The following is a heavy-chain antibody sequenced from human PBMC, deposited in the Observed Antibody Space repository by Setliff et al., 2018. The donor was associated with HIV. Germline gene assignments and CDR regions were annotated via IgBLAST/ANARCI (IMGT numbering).Heavy chain of an antibody. CDR1: GIPIDRVYS. CDR3: ARDRGSSEDAFDI. D-gene: IGHD2-2*01. CDR2: ISHSGST. V-gene: IGHV4-38-2*02. Sequence: PSETLSLTCGVSGIPIDRVYSWAWIRQPPGKGLEWIGTISHSGSTHYNSPLQGRISISFDTSKNQFSLKLSSVTAVDTAVYYCARDRGSSEDAFDIWGQGTMVTVSS. J-gene: IGHJ3*02.